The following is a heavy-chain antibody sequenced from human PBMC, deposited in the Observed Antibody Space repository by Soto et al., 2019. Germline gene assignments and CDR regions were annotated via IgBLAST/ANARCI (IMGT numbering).Heavy chain of an antibody. Sequence: SETLSLTCAVYCGSFSGYYWSWIRQPPGKGLEWIGEINHSGSTNYNPSLKSRVTISVDTSKNQFSLKLSSVTAADTAVYYCARDPPKGSGWYRRDRPTYYYGMDVWGQGTTVTVSS. J-gene: IGHJ6*02. CDR2: INHSGST. V-gene: IGHV4-34*01. D-gene: IGHD6-19*01. CDR3: ARDPPKGSGWYRRDRPTYYYGMDV. CDR1: CGSFSGYY.